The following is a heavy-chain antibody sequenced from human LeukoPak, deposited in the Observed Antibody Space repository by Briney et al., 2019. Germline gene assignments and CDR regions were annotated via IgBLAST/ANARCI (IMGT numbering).Heavy chain of an antibody. Sequence: PGRSLRLYCAASGFTFSSSWMSWVRQAPGKGLDWVANIKNDGGQQYYVDSVKGRFTISRDNARDSLYLHLNSLRAEDTAMYYCARGHYYDSRGYYLGFWGQGTLVTVSS. CDR1: GFTFSSSW. D-gene: IGHD3-22*01. J-gene: IGHJ4*02. CDR2: IKNDGGQQ. V-gene: IGHV3-7*01. CDR3: ARGHYYDSRGYYLGF.